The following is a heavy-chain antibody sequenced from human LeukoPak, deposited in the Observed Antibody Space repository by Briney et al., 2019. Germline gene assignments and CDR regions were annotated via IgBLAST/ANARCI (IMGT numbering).Heavy chain of an antibody. V-gene: IGHV3-23*01. CDR1: GFSFKSYA. CDR3: ANWRHDPKKFYGMDV. J-gene: IGHJ6*02. CDR2: INNDGDST. Sequence: GGSLRLSCAASGFSFKSYAMSWVRQAPGKGLEWVSAINNDGDSTYSADSVKGRFTVSRDNSKNTLYLQMNSLRAEDTAVYYCANWRHDPKKFYGMDVWGQGTTVTVSS.